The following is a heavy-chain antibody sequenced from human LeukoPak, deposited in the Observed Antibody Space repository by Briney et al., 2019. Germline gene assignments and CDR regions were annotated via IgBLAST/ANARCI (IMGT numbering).Heavy chain of an antibody. CDR2: IYTSGST. CDR1: GGSISSGSYY. J-gene: IGHJ5*02. CDR3: AREVLEWFWFDP. D-gene: IGHD3-3*01. V-gene: IGHV4-61*02. Sequence: SETLSLTCTVSGGSISSGSYYWSWIRQPAGKGLEWIGRIYTSGSTNYNPSLKSRVTISVDTSKNQFSLKLSSVTAADTAMYYCAREVLEWFWFDPWGQGTLVTVSS.